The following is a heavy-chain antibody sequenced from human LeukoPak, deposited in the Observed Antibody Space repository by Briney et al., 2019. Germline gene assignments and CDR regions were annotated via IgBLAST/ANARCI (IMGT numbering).Heavy chain of an antibody. Sequence: GASVKVSCKASGGTFSSYAISWVRQAPGQGLEWMGGIIHIFGTANYAQKFQGRVTITTDESTSTAYMELSSLRSEDTAVYYCARESIVGADLHFGFWGRGTLVTVSS. CDR3: ARESIVGADLHFGF. D-gene: IGHD1-26*01. V-gene: IGHV1-69*05. CDR1: GGTFSSYA. CDR2: IIHIFGTA. J-gene: IGHJ2*01.